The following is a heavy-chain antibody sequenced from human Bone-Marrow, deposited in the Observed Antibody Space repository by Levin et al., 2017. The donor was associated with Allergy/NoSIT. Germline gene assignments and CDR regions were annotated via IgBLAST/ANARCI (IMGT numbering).Heavy chain of an antibody. Sequence: SCTASGFTFGDYAMSWFRQAPGKGLEWVGFIRSKAYGGTTEYAASVKGRFTISRDDSKSIAYLQMNSLKTEDTAVYYCTRSSRRGYSSSWLDYWGQGTLVTVSS. V-gene: IGHV3-49*03. CDR3: TRSSRRGYSSSWLDY. CDR1: GFTFGDYA. D-gene: IGHD6-13*01. J-gene: IGHJ4*02. CDR2: IRSKAYGGTT.